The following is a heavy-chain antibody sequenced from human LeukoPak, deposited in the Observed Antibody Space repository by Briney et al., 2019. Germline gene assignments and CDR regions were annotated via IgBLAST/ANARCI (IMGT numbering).Heavy chain of an antibody. CDR3: AKSPPNSNYIDY. J-gene: IGHJ4*02. Sequence: SETLSLTCTVSGGSINSYYWSWIRQPAGKGLEWIGRIYTSETTNYNPSLKSRVTMSVDTSKNQFSLKLSSVPAADTAVYYCAKSPPNSNYIDYWGQGTLVTVSS. V-gene: IGHV4-4*07. CDR2: IYTSETT. D-gene: IGHD4-11*01. CDR1: GGSINSYY.